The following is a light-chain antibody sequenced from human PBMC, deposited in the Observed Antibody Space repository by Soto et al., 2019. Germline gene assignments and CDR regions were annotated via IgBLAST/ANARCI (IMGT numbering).Light chain of an antibody. CDR2: DAS. Sequence: DIQMTQSPSTLSSSVGDRVTITCRASQSISSWLAWYQQKPGKAPKLLIYDASSLESGVPSRFSGSGSGTELTLTISSLQTDDFANYYCQQYDSYSQFTFGPGTKVDIK. V-gene: IGKV1-5*01. CDR3: QQYDSYSQFT. CDR1: QSISSW. J-gene: IGKJ3*01.